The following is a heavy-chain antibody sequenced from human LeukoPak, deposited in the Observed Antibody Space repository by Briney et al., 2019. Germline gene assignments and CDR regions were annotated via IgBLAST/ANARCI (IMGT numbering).Heavy chain of an antibody. CDR1: GGSISSSSYY. Sequence: SETLSLTCTVSGGSISSSSYYWGWIRQPPGKGLEWIGSIYYSGSTYYNPSLKSRVTISVDTSKNQFSLKLSSVTAADTAVYYCATSLPSGPIYYYYYGMDVWGQGTTVTVSS. J-gene: IGHJ6*02. V-gene: IGHV4-39*07. D-gene: IGHD1-26*01. CDR3: ATSLPSGPIYYYYYGMDV. CDR2: IYYSGST.